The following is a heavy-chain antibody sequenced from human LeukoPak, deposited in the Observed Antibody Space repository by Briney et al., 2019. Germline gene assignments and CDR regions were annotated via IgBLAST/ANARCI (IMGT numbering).Heavy chain of an antibody. J-gene: IGHJ5*02. V-gene: IGHV1-18*01. D-gene: IGHD3-16*01. CDR1: GYTFTSYG. Sequence: ASVKASCKASGYTFTSYGISWVRQAPGQGLEWMGWISAYNGNTNYAQKLQGRVTMTTDTSTSTAYMELRSLRSDDTAVYYCARVIQHDYVWGSINWFDPWGQGTLVTVSS. CDR3: ARVIQHDYVWGSINWFDP. CDR2: ISAYNGNT.